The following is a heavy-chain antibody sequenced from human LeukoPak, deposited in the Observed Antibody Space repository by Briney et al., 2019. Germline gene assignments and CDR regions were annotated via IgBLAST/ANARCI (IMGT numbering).Heavy chain of an antibody. Sequence: PSETLSLTCTVSGGSISNYYWTWIRQPAGERLEWIGYIYYSGSTNYNPSLKSRVTISVDTSKNQFSLKLSSVTAADTAVYYCASSIAAPERMDVWGQGTTVTVSS. CDR2: IYYSGST. CDR1: GGSISNYY. V-gene: IGHV4-59*01. CDR3: ASSIAAPERMDV. D-gene: IGHD6-13*01. J-gene: IGHJ6*02.